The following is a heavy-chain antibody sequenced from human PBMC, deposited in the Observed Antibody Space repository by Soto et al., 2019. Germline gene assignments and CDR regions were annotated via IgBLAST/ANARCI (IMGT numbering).Heavy chain of an antibody. CDR1: GGSISSRSYS. Sequence: QLQLQESGPGLVKPSETLSLTCSVSGGSISSRSYSWGWIRQPPGKGLEWIVTIYYSVSSNNDPTAKSRLTISVDTYKNQYSLKLSSVTAPDTAVYYCVRLAGYCTVHSWYGHYAMDVSGQGTTVTVSS. J-gene: IGHJ6*02. D-gene: IGHD2-2*03. CDR2: IYYSVSS. CDR3: VRLAGYCTVHSWYGHYAMDV. V-gene: IGHV4-39*01.